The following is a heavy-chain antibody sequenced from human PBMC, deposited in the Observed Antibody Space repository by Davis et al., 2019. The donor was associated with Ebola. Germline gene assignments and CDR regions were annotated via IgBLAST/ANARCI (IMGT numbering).Heavy chain of an antibody. CDR3: ARKRGTPFDY. Sequence: GESLKISCAASGFTFSDYYMTWIRHAPGKGLEWLSYISTSSSAIYYADSVKGRFTISRDNAKNSLFLQMNSLRAEDTAVYYCARKRGTPFDYWGQGTLVTVSS. J-gene: IGHJ4*02. CDR2: ISTSSSAI. D-gene: IGHD3-16*01. V-gene: IGHV3-11*01. CDR1: GFTFSDYY.